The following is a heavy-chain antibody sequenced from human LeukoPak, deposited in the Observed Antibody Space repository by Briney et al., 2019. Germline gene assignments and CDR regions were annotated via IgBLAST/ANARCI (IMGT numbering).Heavy chain of an antibody. V-gene: IGHV3-33*06. CDR3: AKGAHIYGDYGAFDI. CDR1: GFIFSNYG. D-gene: IGHD4-17*01. Sequence: PGGSLRLSCAATGFIFSNYGMHWVRQAPGKGLEWVAVIWYDGSKTYYPDSVKGRVTISRDSSKNTVYLQMNNLRVEDTAVYYCAKGAHIYGDYGAFDIWGQGTMVTVSS. J-gene: IGHJ3*02. CDR2: IWYDGSKT.